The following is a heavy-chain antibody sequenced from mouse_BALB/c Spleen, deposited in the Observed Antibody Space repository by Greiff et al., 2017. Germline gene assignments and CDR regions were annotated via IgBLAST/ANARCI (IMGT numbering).Heavy chain of an antibody. V-gene: IGHV1-54*01. CDR1: GYAFTNYL. CDR3: ARSNWERDAMDY. D-gene: IGHD4-1*01. CDR2: INPGSGGT. J-gene: IGHJ4*01. Sequence: VQLQQSGAELVRPGTSVKVSCKASGYAFTNYLIEWVKQRPGQGLEWIGVINPGSGGTNYNEKFKGKATLTADKSSSTAYMQLSSLTSDDSAVYFCARSNWERDAMDYWGQGTSVTVSS.